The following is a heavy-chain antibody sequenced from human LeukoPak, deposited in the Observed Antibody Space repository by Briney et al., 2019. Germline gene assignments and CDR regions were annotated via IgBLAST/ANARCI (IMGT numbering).Heavy chain of an antibody. V-gene: IGHV3-7*01. CDR2: IKQDGSEK. J-gene: IGHJ3*02. CDR3: ARDWSAVGGFNAFDI. CDR1: GFTFSSYW. Sequence: PGGSLRLSCAASGFTFSSYWMSWVRPAPGKGLEWVANIKQDGSEKYYVDSVKGRFTISRDNAKNSLYLQMNSLRAEDTAVYYCARDWSAVGGFNAFDIWGQGTMVTVSS. D-gene: IGHD3-16*01.